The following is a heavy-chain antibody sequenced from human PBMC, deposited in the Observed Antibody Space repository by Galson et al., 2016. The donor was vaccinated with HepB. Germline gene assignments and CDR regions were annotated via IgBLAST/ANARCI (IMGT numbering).Heavy chain of an antibody. Sequence: SCKASGGTFNNYAMSWVRQAPGQGLEWMGGIIPMFGNADYAQKFQARVTITADASTSTASMELSSLRSEDTAVYYCARGVVGATLAYYFDYWGQGTLVTVSS. CDR3: ARGVVGATLAYYFDY. J-gene: IGHJ4*02. V-gene: IGHV1-69*01. CDR1: GGTFNNYA. CDR2: IIPMFGNA. D-gene: IGHD1-26*01.